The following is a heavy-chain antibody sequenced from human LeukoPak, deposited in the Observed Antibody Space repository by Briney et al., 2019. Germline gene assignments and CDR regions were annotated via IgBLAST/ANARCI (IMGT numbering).Heavy chain of an antibody. CDR3: ARVGGSYSIDY. J-gene: IGHJ4*02. CDR1: GFTVSSNY. Sequence: KPGGSLRLSCAASGFTVSSNYMTWVRQAPGKGLEWVSFIYSGGSTYYADSVQGRFTISRDNSKNTLYLQMNSLRAEDTAVYYCARVGGSYSIDYWGQGTLVTVSS. V-gene: IGHV3-53*01. D-gene: IGHD1-26*01. CDR2: IYSGGST.